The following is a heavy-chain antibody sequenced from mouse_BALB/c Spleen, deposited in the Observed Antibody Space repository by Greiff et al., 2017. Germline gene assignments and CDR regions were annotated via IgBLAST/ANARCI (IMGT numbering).Heavy chain of an antibody. CDR3: ARSNYDYDYAMDY. Sequence: DVKLVESGPSLVKPSQTLSLTCSVTGDSITSGYWNWIRKFPGNKLEYMGYISYSGSTYYNPSLKSRISITRDTSKNQYYLQLNSVTTEDTATYYCARSNYDYDYAMDYWGQGTSVTVSS. V-gene: IGHV3-8*02. CDR1: GDSITSGY. D-gene: IGHD2-4*01. J-gene: IGHJ4*01. CDR2: ISYSGST.